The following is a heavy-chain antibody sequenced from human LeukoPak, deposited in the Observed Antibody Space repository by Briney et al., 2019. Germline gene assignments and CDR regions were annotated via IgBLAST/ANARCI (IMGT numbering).Heavy chain of an antibody. J-gene: IGHJ2*01. V-gene: IGHV3-23*01. D-gene: IGHD3-10*01. CDR3: ARDRMGAIMYFDV. Sequence: GGTLRLSCAASGFIFSTYGMSWVRQAPGKGLEWVSAITGSGGRTYYADSVKGRFTISRDNSRDRLYLETNSLRAEDTAVYYCARDRMGAIMYFDVWGRGTLVTVSS. CDR1: GFIFSTYG. CDR2: ITGSGGRT.